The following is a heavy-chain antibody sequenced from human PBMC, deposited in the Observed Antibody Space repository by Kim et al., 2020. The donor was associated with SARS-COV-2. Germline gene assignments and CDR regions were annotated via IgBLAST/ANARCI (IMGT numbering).Heavy chain of an antibody. V-gene: IGHV4-39*01. Sequence: RKSRVTISADTSKNQCSLKLSSVTAADTAVYYCVGSNDILTGYPGGAFDIWGQGTMVTVSS. CDR3: VGSNDILTGYPGGAFDI. D-gene: IGHD3-9*01. J-gene: IGHJ3*02.